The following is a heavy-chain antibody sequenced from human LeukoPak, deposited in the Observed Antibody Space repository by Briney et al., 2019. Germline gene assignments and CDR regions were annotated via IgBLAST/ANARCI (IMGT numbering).Heavy chain of an antibody. V-gene: IGHV1-2*02. CDR1: GYTFTGYY. CDR3: AGGAVKATNWFDP. CDR2: INPNSGGT. Sequence: ASVKVSCKASGYTFTGYYMHWVRQAPGQGLEWMGWINPNSGGTNYAQKFQGRVTMTRDTSISTAYMELSSLRSDDTAVYYCAGGAVKATNWFDPWGQGTLVTVSS. J-gene: IGHJ5*02.